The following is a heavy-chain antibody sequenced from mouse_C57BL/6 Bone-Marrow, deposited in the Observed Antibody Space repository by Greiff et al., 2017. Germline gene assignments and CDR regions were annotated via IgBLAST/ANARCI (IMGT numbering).Heavy chain of an antibody. V-gene: IGHV3-6*01. CDR3: AREDYVSSCFAY. CDR2: ISYDGSN. Sequence: VQLQQSGPGLVKPSQSLSLTCSVTGYSITSGYYWNWIRQFPGNKLEWMGYISYDGSNNYNPSLKNRISFTRDTSKNQFFLKLNSVTTEDTATYYCAREDYVSSCFAYWGQGTLVTVSA. CDR1: GYSITSGYY. J-gene: IGHJ3*01. D-gene: IGHD1-1*01.